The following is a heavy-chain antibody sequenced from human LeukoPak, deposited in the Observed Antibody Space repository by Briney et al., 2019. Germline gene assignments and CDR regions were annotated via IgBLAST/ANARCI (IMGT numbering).Heavy chain of an antibody. D-gene: IGHD2-15*01. CDR2: ISSDGSSI. Sequence: GGSLRLSCAASGFTFSDYSMTWIRQAPGKGLEWVSYISSDGSSIQYGDSMKGRFTISRDNAKNSLYLQMDSLTAEDTAVYYCARDSTYSSGSRFYDRFDYWGQGTLVTVSS. CDR3: ARDSTYSSGSRFYDRFDY. J-gene: IGHJ4*02. CDR1: GFTFSDYS. V-gene: IGHV3-11*01.